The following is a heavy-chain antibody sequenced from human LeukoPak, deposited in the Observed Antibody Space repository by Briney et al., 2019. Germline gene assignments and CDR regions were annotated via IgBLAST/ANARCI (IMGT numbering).Heavy chain of an antibody. CDR3: ARVISGYYYDGHDY. J-gene: IGHJ4*02. V-gene: IGHV3-15*01. Sequence: GGSLRLSCAASGFTFSNAWMSWVRQAPGKGLEWVGRIKSKTDGGTTDYAAPVKGRFTISRDDSKNTLYLQMNSLRAEDTAVYYCARVISGYYYDGHDYWGQGTLVTVSS. D-gene: IGHD3-22*01. CDR1: GFTFSNAW. CDR2: IKSKTDGGTT.